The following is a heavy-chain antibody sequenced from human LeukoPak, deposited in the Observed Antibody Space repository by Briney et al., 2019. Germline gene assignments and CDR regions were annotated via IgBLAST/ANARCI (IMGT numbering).Heavy chain of an antibody. V-gene: IGHV3-53*01. Sequence: GGSLRLSCAASGFTVSSNYMSWVRQAPGKGLEWVSVIYSGGSTYYADSVKGRFTISRDNSKNTLYLQMNSLRAEDTAVYYCAYTEVTTSFDYWGQGTLVTVSS. CDR3: AYTEVTTSFDY. CDR2: IYSGGST. CDR1: GFTVSSNY. D-gene: IGHD4-11*01. J-gene: IGHJ4*02.